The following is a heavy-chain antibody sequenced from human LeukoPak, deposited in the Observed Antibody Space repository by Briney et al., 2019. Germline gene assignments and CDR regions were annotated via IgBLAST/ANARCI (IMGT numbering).Heavy chain of an antibody. Sequence: GSLRLSCAASGFILSNYAMSWVRQAPGKGLEWIGEIYHSGSTNYNPSLKSRVTISVDKSKNQFSLKLSSVTAADTAVYYCAGSGSWGQGTLVTVSS. D-gene: IGHD3-10*01. CDR2: IYHSGST. CDR1: GFILSNYA. V-gene: IGHV4-4*02. CDR3: AGSGS. J-gene: IGHJ4*02.